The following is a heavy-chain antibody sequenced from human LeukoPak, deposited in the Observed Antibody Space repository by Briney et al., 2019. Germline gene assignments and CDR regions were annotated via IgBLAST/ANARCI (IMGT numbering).Heavy chain of an antibody. CDR2: ISTYNGDV. CDR3: LRDAQRPRLTPDP. Sequence: GASVKVSCKASGYTFNTYGISWVRQAPGQGLEWMGWISTYNGDVNYVRNLQGRVTMTTDTSTSTAYMELMSLRSDDTAVYYCLRDAQRPRLTPDPWGQGTLVTVSS. J-gene: IGHJ5*02. CDR1: GYTFNTYG. V-gene: IGHV1-18*01. D-gene: IGHD6-25*01.